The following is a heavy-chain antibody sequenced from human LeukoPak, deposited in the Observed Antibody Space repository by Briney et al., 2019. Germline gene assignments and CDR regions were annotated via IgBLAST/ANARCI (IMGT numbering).Heavy chain of an antibody. CDR2: INPNSGGT. CDR1: GFTFTGHY. J-gene: IGHJ5*02. CDR3: ARDGIAARAHNWFDP. Sequence: ASMKVSCKTSGFTFTGHYMHWVRQAPGQGLEWMGWINPNSGGTNYAQKFQGRVTMTRDTSISTAYMELSRLRSDDTAVYYCARDGIAARAHNWFDPWGQGTLVTVSS. V-gene: IGHV1-2*02. D-gene: IGHD6-6*01.